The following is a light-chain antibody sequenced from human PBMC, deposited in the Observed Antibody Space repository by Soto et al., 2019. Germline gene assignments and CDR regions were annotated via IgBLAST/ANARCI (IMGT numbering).Light chain of an antibody. CDR3: QQSYSAFYT. CDR1: QSVSDY. J-gene: IGKJ2*01. CDR2: GAS. Sequence: DIQMTQSPSSLSASVGDRVTITCRTSQSVSDYLNWYQQKPGKAPKLLIFGASSLQSGVPSRFSGSGSGTDFTLTISNLQPEDFATYYCQQSYSAFYTFGQGTKLEI. V-gene: IGKV1-39*01.